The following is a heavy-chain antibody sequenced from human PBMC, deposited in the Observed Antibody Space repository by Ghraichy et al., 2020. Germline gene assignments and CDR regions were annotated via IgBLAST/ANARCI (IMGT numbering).Heavy chain of an antibody. J-gene: IGHJ5*02. Sequence: GESLNISCKGSGYSFTSYWIGWVRQMPGKGLGWMGIIYPGDSDTRYSPSFQGQVTISADKSISTAYLQWSSLKASDTAMYYCARSKQWLVEDWFDPWGQGTLVTVSS. CDR1: GYSFTSYW. V-gene: IGHV5-51*01. CDR2: IYPGDSDT. D-gene: IGHD6-19*01. CDR3: ARSKQWLVEDWFDP.